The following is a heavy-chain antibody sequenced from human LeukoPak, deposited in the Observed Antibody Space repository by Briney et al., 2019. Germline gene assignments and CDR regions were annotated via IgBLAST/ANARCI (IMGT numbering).Heavy chain of an antibody. J-gene: IGHJ4*02. CDR3: ARDLGFGELNGY. V-gene: IGHV3-21*01. Sequence: GGSLRLSCAASGFTFSSYSMNWVRQAPGKGLEWVSSIDTSSRYIYYADSVKGRFTISRDNAKNSLYLQMNSLRAEDTAVYYCARDLGFGELNGYWGQGTLVTVSS. D-gene: IGHD3-10*01. CDR2: IDTSSRYI. CDR1: GFTFSSYS.